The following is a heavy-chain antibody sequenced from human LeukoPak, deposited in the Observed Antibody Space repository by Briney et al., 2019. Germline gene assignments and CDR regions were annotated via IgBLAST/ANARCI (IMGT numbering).Heavy chain of an antibody. CDR3: AKGQSRVAGYDY. D-gene: IGHD6-19*01. Sequence: PGGSLRLSRAASGFTFSSYAMSWVRQAPGKGLEWVSAISGSGGSTYYADSVKGRFTISRDNSKNTLYLQMNSLRAGDTAVYYCAKGQSRVAGYDYWGQGTLVTVSS. CDR1: GFTFSSYA. J-gene: IGHJ4*02. CDR2: ISGSGGST. V-gene: IGHV3-23*01.